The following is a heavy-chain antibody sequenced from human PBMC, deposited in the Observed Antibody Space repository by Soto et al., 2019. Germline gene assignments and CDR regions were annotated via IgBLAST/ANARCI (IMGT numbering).Heavy chain of an antibody. D-gene: IGHD6-19*01. J-gene: IGHJ4*02. Sequence: QVQVVESGGGVVQPGTSLRLSCAASGFAFTNYGIHWVRQAPGKGLEWVAHISNDGSKKFYGDSVKGRFTISRDNSENTVYLQMTSLRPDDTAVIYCARDVAMPTGLGLGYWGQGTLVTVSS. CDR2: ISNDGSKK. CDR3: ARDVAMPTGLGLGY. CDR1: GFAFTNYG. V-gene: IGHV3-30*03.